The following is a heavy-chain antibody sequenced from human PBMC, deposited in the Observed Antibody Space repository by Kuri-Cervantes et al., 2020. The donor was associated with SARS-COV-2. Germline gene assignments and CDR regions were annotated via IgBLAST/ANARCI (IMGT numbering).Heavy chain of an antibody. CDR3: ARDRSYYDSGGYYFDL. Sequence: ETLSLTCAASGFTFADYAMSWVRQAPGKGLEWVSSISASGGSANYADSVKGRFTLSRDNAKNSLYLQMNSLRVEDTAVYYCARDRSYYDSGGYYFDLWGQGALVTVSS. D-gene: IGHD3-22*01. V-gene: IGHV3-23*01. J-gene: IGHJ4*02. CDR1: GFTFADYA. CDR2: ISASGGSA.